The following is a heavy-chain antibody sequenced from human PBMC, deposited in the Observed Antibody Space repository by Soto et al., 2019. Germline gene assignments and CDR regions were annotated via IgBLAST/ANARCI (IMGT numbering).Heavy chain of an antibody. V-gene: IGHV3-30-3*01. J-gene: IGHJ4*02. Sequence: PGGSLRLSCAASGFTFSSYAMHWVRQAPGKGLEWVAVISYDGSNKYYADSVKGRFTISRDNSKNTLYLQMNSLRAEDTAVYYCARSNIAAAGGVEYYFDYWGQGTLVTGSS. CDR3: ARSNIAAAGGVEYYFDY. CDR1: GFTFSSYA. D-gene: IGHD6-13*01. CDR2: ISYDGSNK.